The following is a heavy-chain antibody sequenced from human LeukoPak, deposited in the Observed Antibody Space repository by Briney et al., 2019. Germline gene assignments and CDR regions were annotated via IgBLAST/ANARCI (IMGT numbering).Heavy chain of an antibody. Sequence: SETLSLTCTVSGGSISSYYWSGIRQPPGKGREGSGYIYYSGSTNYNPSLTSRVTISVDTSKNQFSLKLSSLTAAHTAVYYCARPSFYGSASPDPDYSYYYGMDVWGQGTTVTVSS. CDR3: ARPSFYGSASPDPDYSYYYGMDV. CDR1: GGSISSYY. CDR2: IYYSGST. J-gene: IGHJ6*02. D-gene: IGHD3-10*01. V-gene: IGHV4-59*01.